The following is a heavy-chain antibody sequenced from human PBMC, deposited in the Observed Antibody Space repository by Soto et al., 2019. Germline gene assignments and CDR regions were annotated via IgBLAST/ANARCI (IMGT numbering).Heavy chain of an antibody. J-gene: IGHJ4*02. CDR2: IYYSGST. D-gene: IGHD6-19*01. CDR3: ARPLRGSGWYYFDY. CDR1: GGSISSSSYY. V-gene: IGHV4-39*01. Sequence: QLQLQESGPGLVKPSETLSLTCTVSGGSISSSSYYWGWIRQPPGKGLEWIGSIYYSGSTYYNPSLKSRVTISVDTSKNQFSLKLSSVTAADTAVYYCARPLRGSGWYYFDYWGQGTLVTVSS.